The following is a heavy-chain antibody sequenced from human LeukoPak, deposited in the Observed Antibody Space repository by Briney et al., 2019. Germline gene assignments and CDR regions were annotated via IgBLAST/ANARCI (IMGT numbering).Heavy chain of an antibody. CDR2: IIPILGIA. CDR1: GGTFSSYA. D-gene: IGHD6-19*01. Sequence: ASVKVSCKASGGTFSSYAISWVRQAPGQGLEWMGRIIPILGIANYAQKFQGRVKITADKSTSTAYMELSSLRSEDTAVYYCASEYSSGWYARFPFDYWGQGTLVTVSS. CDR3: ASEYSSGWYARFPFDY. V-gene: IGHV1-69*04. J-gene: IGHJ4*02.